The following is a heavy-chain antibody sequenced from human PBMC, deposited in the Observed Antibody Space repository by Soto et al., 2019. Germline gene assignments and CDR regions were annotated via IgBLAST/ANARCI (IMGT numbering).Heavy chain of an antibody. J-gene: IGHJ4*02. CDR1: SGSISINTW. CDR3: IRNLDS. Sequence: QVQLQESGPGLVEPSGTLSLTCAVSSGSISINTWWHWVRQPPGKGLEWIGEISHSGITNYNPSLKSRVSISVDKSKTQFSLRLNSVTAADTAVYYCIRNLDSWGQGTLVTVSS. CDR2: ISHSGIT. V-gene: IGHV4-4*02.